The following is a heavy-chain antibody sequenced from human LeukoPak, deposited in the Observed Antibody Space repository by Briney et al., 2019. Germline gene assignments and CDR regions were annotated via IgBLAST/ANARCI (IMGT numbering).Heavy chain of an antibody. J-gene: IGHJ4*02. CDR2: ISDSSHYI. CDR1: GFSFSTDS. CDR3: VRTRLGYFDWLSSFDY. D-gene: IGHD3-9*01. Sequence: GGSLRLSCAASGFSFSTDSMNWVRQAPGKGLEWVSFISDSSHYIYYADSVKGRFIISRDNAKNSLYLQMNSLRAEDTAVYYCVRTRLGYFDWLSSFDYWGQGTLVTVSS. V-gene: IGHV3-21*01.